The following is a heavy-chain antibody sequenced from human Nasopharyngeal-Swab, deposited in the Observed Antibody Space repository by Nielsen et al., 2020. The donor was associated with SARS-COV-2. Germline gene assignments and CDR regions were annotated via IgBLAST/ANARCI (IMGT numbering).Heavy chain of an antibody. CDR2: IKQDGSEK. J-gene: IGHJ4*02. CDR3: ARGGYDSSGFDY. V-gene: IGHV3-7*03. D-gene: IGHD3-22*01. Sequence: ESLKISCAASGFTFSSYWMSWVRQAPGKGLEWVANIKQDGSEKYYVDSVKGRFTISRDNAKNSLYLQMNSLRAEDTAVYYCARGGYDSSGFDYWGQGTLVTVSS. CDR1: GFTFSSYW.